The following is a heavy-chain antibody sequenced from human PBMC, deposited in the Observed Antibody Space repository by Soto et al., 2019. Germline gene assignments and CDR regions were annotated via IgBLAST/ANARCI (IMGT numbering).Heavy chain of an antibody. CDR2: ISSSSSTI. D-gene: IGHD1-1*01. CDR3: ARDPAGTSGWFDP. J-gene: IGHJ5*02. V-gene: IGHV3-48*04. CDR1: GFTFSSYS. Sequence: GGSLRLSCAASGFTFSSYSMNWVRQAPGKGLEWVSYISSSSSTIYYADSVKGRFTISRDNAKNSLYLQMNSLRAEDPAGYYCARDPAGTSGWFDPWGQGTLVTVSS.